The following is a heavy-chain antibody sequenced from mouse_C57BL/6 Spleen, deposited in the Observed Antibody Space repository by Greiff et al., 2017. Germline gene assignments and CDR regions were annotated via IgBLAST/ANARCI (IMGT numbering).Heavy chain of an antibody. CDR1: GYTFTSYW. V-gene: IGHV1-74*01. CDR2: IHPSDSDT. J-gene: IGHJ3*01. Sequence: QVQLQQPGAELVKPGASVKVSCKASGYTFTSYWMHWVKQRPGQGLEWIGRIHPSDSDTNYNQKFKGKATLTVDKSSSTAYMQLSSLTSEDSAVYYCATWIYDDYDVPAWFAYWGQGTLVTVSA. D-gene: IGHD2-4*01. CDR3: ATWIYDDYDVPAWFAY.